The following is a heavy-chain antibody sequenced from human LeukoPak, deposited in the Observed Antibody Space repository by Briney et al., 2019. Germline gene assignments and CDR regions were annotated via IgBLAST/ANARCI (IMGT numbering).Heavy chain of an antibody. CDR3: AKDGPDSGYDYYYYYMDV. V-gene: IGHV3-30*02. Sequence: QPGGSLRLSCAASGFTFSSYGMHWVRQAPGKGLEWVAFIRYDGSNKYYADSVKGRFTISRDNSKNTLYLQMNSLRAEDTAVYYCAKDGPDSGYDYYYYYMDVWGKGTTVTISS. CDR1: GFTFSSYG. CDR2: IRYDGSNK. D-gene: IGHD5-12*01. J-gene: IGHJ6*03.